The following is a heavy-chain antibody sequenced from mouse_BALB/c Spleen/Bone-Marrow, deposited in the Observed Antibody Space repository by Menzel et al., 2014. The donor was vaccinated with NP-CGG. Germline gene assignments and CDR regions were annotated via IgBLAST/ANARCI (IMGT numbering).Heavy chain of an antibody. J-gene: IGHJ1*01. Sequence: LQQSGSELVRPGASVKLSCKASGYTFTSYWMHWVKQRRGQGLEWIGNIYPGSGSTNYDEKFKSKGTLTVDTSSSTAYMHLSSLTSEDSAVYYCTRDYYGSSYWYFDVWGAGTTVTVSS. V-gene: IGHV1S22*01. CDR2: IYPGSGST. CDR3: TRDYYGSSYWYFDV. D-gene: IGHD1-1*01. CDR1: GYTFTSYW.